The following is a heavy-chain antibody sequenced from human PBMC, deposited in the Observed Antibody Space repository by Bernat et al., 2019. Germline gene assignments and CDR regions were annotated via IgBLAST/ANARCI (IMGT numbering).Heavy chain of an antibody. J-gene: IGHJ1*01. D-gene: IGHD6-19*01. V-gene: IGHV3-30*01. Sequence: QVQLVESGGGVVQPGRSLRLSCAASGFTFSSYAMHWVRQAPGKGLEWVAVISYDGSNKYYADSVKGRFTISRDNSKNTLYLQMNSLRAEDTAVYYCARAPLSIAVAGTKPLHDGEYFQHWGQGTLFTVSS. CDR1: GFTFSSYA. CDR2: ISYDGSNK. CDR3: ARAPLSIAVAGTKPLHDGEYFQH.